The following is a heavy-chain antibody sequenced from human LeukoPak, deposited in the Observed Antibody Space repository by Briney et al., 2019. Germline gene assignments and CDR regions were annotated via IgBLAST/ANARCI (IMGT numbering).Heavy chain of an antibody. V-gene: IGHV4-59*01. CDR2: IYYSGST. J-gene: IGHJ3*02. D-gene: IGHD5-24*01. Sequence: SETLSLTCTVSGGSISSYYWNWIRQPPGKGLEWIGYIYYSGSTNYNPSLKSRVTISVDTSKNQFSLKLSAVTAADTAVYYCAGRLWRRDGYNLSAFDIWGQGTMVTVSS. CDR3: AGRLWRRDGYNLSAFDI. CDR1: GGSISSYY.